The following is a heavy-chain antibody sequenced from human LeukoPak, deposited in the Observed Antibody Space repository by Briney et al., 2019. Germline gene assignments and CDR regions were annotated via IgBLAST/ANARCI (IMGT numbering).Heavy chain of an antibody. D-gene: IGHD6-13*01. Sequence: ASVKVSCKASGYTFTGYYMHWVRQAPGQGLEWMGWINPNSGGTNYAQKFQGRVTMTRDTSISTAYMELSRLRSDDTAVYYCARGDSSSWRAETVDYWGQGTLVTVSS. J-gene: IGHJ4*02. CDR1: GYTFTGYY. CDR3: ARGDSSSWRAETVDY. V-gene: IGHV1-2*02. CDR2: INPNSGGT.